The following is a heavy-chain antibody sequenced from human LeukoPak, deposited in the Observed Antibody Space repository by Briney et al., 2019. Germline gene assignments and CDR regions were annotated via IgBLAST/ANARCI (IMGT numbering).Heavy chain of an antibody. CDR2: VYHSGST. V-gene: IGHV4-38-2*02. J-gene: IGHJ4*02. CDR3: ARDRRDGYNDFDY. D-gene: IGHD5-24*01. Sequence: SETLSLTCAVSGYSISSGYYWGWIRQPPGMGLEWIGSVYHSGSTYYNPSLKSRVTISVDTSKNQFSLKLSSVTAADTAVYYCARDRRDGYNDFDYWGQGTLVTVSS. CDR1: GYSISSGYY.